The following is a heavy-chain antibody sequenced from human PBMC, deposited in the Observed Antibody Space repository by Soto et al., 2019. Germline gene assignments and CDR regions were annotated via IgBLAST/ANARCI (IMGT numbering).Heavy chain of an antibody. CDR1: GFTFSSYA. V-gene: IGHV3-30-3*01. Sequence: QVQLVESGGGVVQPGRSLRLSGAASGFTFSSYAMHWVRQAPGKGLEWVAVISYDGSNKYYADSVKGRFTISRDNSKNTLYLQMNSLRAEDTAVYYCARGGGMITFGGAYDYWGQGTLVTVSS. CDR3: ARGGGMITFGGAYDY. CDR2: ISYDGSNK. D-gene: IGHD3-16*01. J-gene: IGHJ4*02.